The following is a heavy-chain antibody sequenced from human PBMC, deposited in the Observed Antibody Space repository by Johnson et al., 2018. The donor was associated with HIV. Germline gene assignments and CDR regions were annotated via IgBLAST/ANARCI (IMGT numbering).Heavy chain of an antibody. V-gene: IGHV3-9*01. CDR1: GFTFDDYA. Sequence: VLLVESGGGVVQPGRSLRLSCAASGFTFDDYAMHWVRQAPGKGLEWVSGISWNSGSIGYADSVKGRLPISRDNAKNSLYLQMNSLRAEDTALYYCAKANRAMTKGGFGAFDIWGQGTMVTVSS. CDR2: ISWNSGSI. D-gene: IGHD3-16*01. CDR3: AKANRAMTKGGFGAFDI. J-gene: IGHJ3*02.